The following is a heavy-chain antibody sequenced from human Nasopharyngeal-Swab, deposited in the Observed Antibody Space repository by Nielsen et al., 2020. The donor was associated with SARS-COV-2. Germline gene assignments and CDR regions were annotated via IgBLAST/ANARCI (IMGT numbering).Heavy chain of an antibody. CDR2: IYHSGST. CDR3: ARDSGYSSSWYSRDYYFDY. V-gene: IGHV4-38-2*02. Sequence: SETLSLTCTVSGYSISSGYYWGWIRQPPGKGLEWIGSIYHSGSTYYNPPLKSRVTISVDTSKNQFSLKLSSVTAADTAVYYCARDSGYSSSWYSRDYYFDYWGQGTLVTVSS. CDR1: GYSISSGYY. J-gene: IGHJ4*02. D-gene: IGHD6-13*01.